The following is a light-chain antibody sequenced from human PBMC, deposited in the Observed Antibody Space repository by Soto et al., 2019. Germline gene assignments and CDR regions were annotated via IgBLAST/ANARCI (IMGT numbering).Light chain of an antibody. CDR1: TSNIGNNY. CDR2: DNN. Sequence: QSALTQPPSVSAAPGQKVTISCSGATSNIGNNYVSWYQHLTGTAPKLLIYDNNKRPSGIPDRFSGSKSGTSATLGITGLQTGDEANYYCGTWDYSLSAVVFGGGTKVTVL. V-gene: IGLV1-51*01. J-gene: IGLJ2*01. CDR3: GTWDYSLSAVV.